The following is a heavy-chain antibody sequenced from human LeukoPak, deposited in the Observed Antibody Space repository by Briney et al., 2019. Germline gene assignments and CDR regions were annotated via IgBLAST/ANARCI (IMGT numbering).Heavy chain of an antibody. CDR2: IRRQAYGGTA. CDR1: GFKLGDYA. D-gene: IGHD2-15*01. V-gene: IGHV3-49*04. CDR3: VRVSGYCSGGSCSPFDY. Sequence: GGSLRLSCTSSGFKLGDYAMSWVRLAPGKGLEWLTFIRRQAYGGTAEYAASVKGRFSISRDDSRNVAYLQMNSLKTEDTALYFCVRVSGYCSGGSCSPFDYWGLGTAVTVSS. J-gene: IGHJ4*02.